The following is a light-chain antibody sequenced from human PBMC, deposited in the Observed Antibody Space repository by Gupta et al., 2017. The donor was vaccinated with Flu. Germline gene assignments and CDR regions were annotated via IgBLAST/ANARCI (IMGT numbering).Light chain of an antibody. CDR3: QQYALSPKT. CDR2: GAS. CDR1: QSLPSTY. V-gene: IGKV3-20*01. Sequence: GEKVTLSCRASQSLPSTYVAWYQQKPGQSPKLLIFGASSRATGTPDRFSGGGSGTDFTLTISRLEPEDFAVYYCQQYALSPKTFGQGTKVEVK. J-gene: IGKJ1*01.